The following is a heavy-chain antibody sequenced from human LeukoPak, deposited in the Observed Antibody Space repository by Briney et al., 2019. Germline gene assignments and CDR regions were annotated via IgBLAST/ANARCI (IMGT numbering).Heavy chain of an antibody. D-gene: IGHD3-22*01. CDR3: AKLRSGYYYHESYYFDY. CDR1: GFTFSRYG. J-gene: IGHJ4*02. V-gene: IGHV3-30*02. Sequence: GGSLRLSCAASGFTFSRYGFHRVRQAPGKGLEWVAFISDSGGDKWFGDSVKGRFTISRDNSKNTLYLQMNSLRAEDTAVYYCAKLRSGYYYHESYYFDYWGQGTLVTVSS. CDR2: ISDSGGDK.